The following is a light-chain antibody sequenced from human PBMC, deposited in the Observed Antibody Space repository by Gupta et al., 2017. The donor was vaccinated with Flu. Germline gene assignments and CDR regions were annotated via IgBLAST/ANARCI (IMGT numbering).Light chain of an antibody. CDR1: QSVSSD. CDR3: QQYNNWPLCT. V-gene: IGKV3-15*01. J-gene: IGKJ2*02. Sequence: PGDTATLSCRASQSVSSDLAWYQQKPGQTPRLLIYGASTRATGIPARFSGSGSGTEFTLTISSLQSEDFVVYYCQQYNNWPLCTFGQGTKLEIK. CDR2: GAS.